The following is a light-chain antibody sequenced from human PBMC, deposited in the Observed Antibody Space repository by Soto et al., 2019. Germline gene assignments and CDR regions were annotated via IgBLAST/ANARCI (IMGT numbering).Light chain of an antibody. J-gene: IGKJ4*01. CDR2: AAS. CDR1: QGIRNY. Sequence: DIQMTQSPSSLAASVGDRVTITCRASQGIRNYLVWYQQKPGKPPKALIYAASTLQSGVPSRFSGSGSGREFTLTISGLQPEDVATYYCQNVHTAPMTFGGGTKVEIK. CDR3: QNVHTAPMT. V-gene: IGKV1-27*01.